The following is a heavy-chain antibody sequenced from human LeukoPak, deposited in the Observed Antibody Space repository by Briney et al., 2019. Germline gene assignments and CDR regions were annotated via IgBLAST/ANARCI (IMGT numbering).Heavy chain of an antibody. V-gene: IGHV1-18*01. CDR2: ISAYNGNT. Sequence: EASVKVSCKASGYTFTSYGISWVRQAPGQGLEWMGWISAYNGNTNYAQKLQGRVTMTTDTSTSTAYMELRSLRSDDTAMYYCARGLYEPHKDPPRQEFDYWGQGTLVTVSS. D-gene: IGHD3-16*01. J-gene: IGHJ4*02. CDR1: GYTFTSYG. CDR3: ARGLYEPHKDPPRQEFDY.